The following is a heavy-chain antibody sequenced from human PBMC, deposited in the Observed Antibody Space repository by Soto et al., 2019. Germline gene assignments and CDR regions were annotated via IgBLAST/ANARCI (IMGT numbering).Heavy chain of an antibody. V-gene: IGHV4-59*01. D-gene: IGHD1-26*01. CDR1: GGSISSYY. Sequence: PSETLSLTCTVSGGSISSYYWSWIRQPPGKGLEWIGYIYYSGSTSYNPSLKSRVTISVDTSKNQFSLKLSSVTAADTAVYYCARLSGSFPRLFDPWGQGTLVTVS. J-gene: IGHJ5*02. CDR2: IYYSGST. CDR3: ARLSGSFPRLFDP.